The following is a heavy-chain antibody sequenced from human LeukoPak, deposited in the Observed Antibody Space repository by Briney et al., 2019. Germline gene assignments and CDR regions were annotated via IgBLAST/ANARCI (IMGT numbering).Heavy chain of an antibody. CDR1: GGSISGSSYN. D-gene: IGHD5-24*01. V-gene: IGHV4-39*01. J-gene: IGHJ4*02. CDR2: IYYSGST. Sequence: SETLSLTCTVSGGSISGSSYNWDWIRQPPGKGLEWIGSIYYSGSTYYNPSLKSRVTISVDTSKNQFSLKLSSVTAADTAVYYCARIIGRDGYNYSPFFDYWGQGTLVTVSS. CDR3: ARIIGRDGYNYSPFFDY.